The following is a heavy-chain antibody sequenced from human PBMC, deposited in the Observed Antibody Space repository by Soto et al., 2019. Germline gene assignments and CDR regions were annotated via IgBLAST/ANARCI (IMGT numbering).Heavy chain of an antibody. CDR1: GDSFLDYC. CDR3: ARHRMRPTSSVMAV. Sequence: PGASLEVCCKGSGDSFLDYCISWVRQMPGKGLEWMGRIDPSDSYRTYSPSFQGHVTISVDKSITTAYLQWSSLKASDTAIYYCARHRMRPTSSVMAVWGQGTTVTV. D-gene: IGHD6-6*01. V-gene: IGHV5-10-1*01. CDR2: IDPSDSYR. J-gene: IGHJ6*01.